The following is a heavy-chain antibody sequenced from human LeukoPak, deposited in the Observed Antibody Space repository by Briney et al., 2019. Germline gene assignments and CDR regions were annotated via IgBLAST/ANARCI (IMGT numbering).Heavy chain of an antibody. CDR1: GGTFSSYA. CDR3: AIDYGDYIDAFDI. J-gene: IGHJ3*02. Sequence: ASVKVSCKASGGTFSSYAISWVRQAPGQGLEWMGWMNPNSGNTGYAQKFQGRVTMTRNTSISTAYMELSSLRSEDTAVYYCAIDYGDYIDAFDIWGQGTMVTVSS. V-gene: IGHV1-8*02. D-gene: IGHD4-17*01. CDR2: MNPNSGNT.